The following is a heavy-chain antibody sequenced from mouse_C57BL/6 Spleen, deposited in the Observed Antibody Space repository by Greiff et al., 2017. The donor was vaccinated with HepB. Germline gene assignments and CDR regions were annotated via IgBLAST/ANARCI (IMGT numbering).Heavy chain of an antibody. Sequence: EVQVVESGTVLARPGASVKMSCKTSGYTFTSYWMHWVKQRPGQGLEWIGAIYPGNSDTSYNQKFKGKAKLTAVTSASTAYMELSSLTNEDSAVYYCTRSSYSFYWYFDVWGTGTTVTVSS. V-gene: IGHV1-5*01. CDR1: GYTFTSYW. J-gene: IGHJ1*03. D-gene: IGHD2-12*01. CDR2: IYPGNSDT. CDR3: TRSSYSFYWYFDV.